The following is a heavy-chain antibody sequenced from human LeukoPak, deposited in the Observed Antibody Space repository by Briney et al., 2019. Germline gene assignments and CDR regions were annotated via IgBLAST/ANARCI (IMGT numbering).Heavy chain of an antibody. CDR2: ISSSGGTT. J-gene: IGHJ4*02. CDR3: AKRPHEYYFDY. CDR1: GFTFSSYA. Sequence: GGSLRLSCVASGFTFSSYAMGWVRQAPGKGLEWVSDISSSGGTTYYADSVKGRFTISRDNSKNTRYLQMNSLRAEDTAVYYCAKRPHEYYFDYWGQGTLVTVSP. D-gene: IGHD6-6*01. V-gene: IGHV3-23*01.